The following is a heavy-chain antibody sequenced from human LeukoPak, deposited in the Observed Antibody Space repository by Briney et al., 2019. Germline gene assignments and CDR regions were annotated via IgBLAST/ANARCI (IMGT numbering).Heavy chain of an antibody. V-gene: IGHV3-72*01. CDR2: TRNKANGYTT. CDR3: VRDSWTVRNSAFDL. D-gene: IGHD4-17*01. Sequence: GGSLRLSCAASGFTFSSYGMHWVRQAPGKGLEWDGRTRNKANGYTTEYAASVKGRFTVSRDDSKNSLYLEMNSLQTEDTAVYFCVRDSWTVRNSAFDLWGQGTIVTVSS. J-gene: IGHJ3*01. CDR1: GFTFSSYG.